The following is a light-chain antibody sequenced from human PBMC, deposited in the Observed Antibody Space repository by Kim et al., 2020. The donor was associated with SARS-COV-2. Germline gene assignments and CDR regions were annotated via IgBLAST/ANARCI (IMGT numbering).Light chain of an antibody. J-gene: IGLJ3*02. CDR1: SGSIASNS. CDR3: QSHDGSPWV. V-gene: IGLV6-57*01. Sequence: NFMLTQPHSVSEPPGKTVTISCTRSSGSIASNSVQWYQQRPGSSPTIVIYEDNRRPSGVPDRFSASIDSSSNSASLTISGLKPEDEADYYCQSHDGSPWVFGGGTKLTVL. CDR2: EDN.